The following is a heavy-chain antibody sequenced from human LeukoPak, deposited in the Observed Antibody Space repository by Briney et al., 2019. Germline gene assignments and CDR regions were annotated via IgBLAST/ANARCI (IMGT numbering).Heavy chain of an antibody. D-gene: IGHD6-13*01. CDR3: ARDAIAAAGTWWFDP. CDR1: GGSFSGYY. J-gene: IGHJ5*02. Sequence: PSETLSLTCAVYGGSFSGYYWSWIRQPPGKGLEWTGEINHSGSTNYNPSLKSRVTISVDTSKNQFSLKLSSVTAADTAVYYCARDAIAAAGTWWFDPWGQGTLVTVSS. V-gene: IGHV4-34*01. CDR2: INHSGST.